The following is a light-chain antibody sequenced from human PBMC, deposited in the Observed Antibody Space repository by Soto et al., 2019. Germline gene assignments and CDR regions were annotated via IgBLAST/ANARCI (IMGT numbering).Light chain of an antibody. CDR1: QGVSRK. Sequence: DIVMTQSPATLSVAPGEIVTFSCRASQGVSRKLAWYQHKPGQAPRLLISGVSTGATGIPARFSGSGSGTEFTLTISSLQSEDCAIYYCQQYHTWPITFGGGTKVDI. CDR3: QQYHTWPIT. V-gene: IGKV3-15*01. J-gene: IGKJ4*01. CDR2: GVS.